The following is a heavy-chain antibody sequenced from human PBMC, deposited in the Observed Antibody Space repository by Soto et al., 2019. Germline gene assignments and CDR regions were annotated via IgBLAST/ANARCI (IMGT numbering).Heavy chain of an antibody. CDR2: ISSSGSTI. D-gene: IGHD6-6*01. CDR3: ARVGWRLYSSSPDY. V-gene: IGHV3-48*03. J-gene: IGHJ4*02. CDR1: GFTFSSYE. Sequence: PGGSLRLSCAASGFTFSSYEMNWVRQAPGKGLEWVSYISSSGSTIYYADSVKGRFTISRDNAKNSLYLQMNSLRAEDTAVYYCARVGWRLYSSSPDYWGQGTLVTVSS.